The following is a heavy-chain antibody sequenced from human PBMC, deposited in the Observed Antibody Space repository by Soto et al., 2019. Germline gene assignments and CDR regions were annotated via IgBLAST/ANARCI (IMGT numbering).Heavy chain of an antibody. J-gene: IGHJ5*02. D-gene: IGHD2-2*01. CDR3: ARDEVRVPAARGTIKHNWFDP. V-gene: IGHV1-3*01. CDR2: INAGNGNT. CDR1: GYTFTSYA. Sequence: ASVKVSCKASGYTFTSYAMHWVRQAPGQRLEWMGWINAGNGNTKYSQKFQGRVTITRDTSASTAYMELSSLRSEDTAVYYCARDEVRVPAARGTIKHNWFDPWGQGTLVTVSS.